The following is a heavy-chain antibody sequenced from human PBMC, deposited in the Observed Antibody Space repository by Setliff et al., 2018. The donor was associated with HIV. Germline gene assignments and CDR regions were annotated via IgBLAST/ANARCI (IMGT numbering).Heavy chain of an antibody. J-gene: IGHJ4*02. Sequence: GESLKISCKASGYTFMNYWIGWVRQMPGKGLEWMRIIYPGDSDTRYSPSFQGQVTISADRSITTAYLQWSTLKASDTAMYYCARGSSYSYYFDYWGQGTLVTVSS. CDR1: GYTFMNYW. D-gene: IGHD2-15*01. CDR2: IYPGDSDT. V-gene: IGHV5-51*01. CDR3: ARGSSYSYYFDY.